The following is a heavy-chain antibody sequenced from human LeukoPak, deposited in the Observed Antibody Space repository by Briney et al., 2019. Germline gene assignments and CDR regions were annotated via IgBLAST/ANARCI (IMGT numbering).Heavy chain of an antibody. Sequence: SETLSLTCSVSGGSLSNYYWKWIRQPPGKGVEWIGSMYYGGSTNYNPSIKSRVTISVDTSETQFSLKVSSVTAADTAVYYCARHRGSSWYESFDYWGQGILVTVSS. CDR1: GGSLSNYY. V-gene: IGHV4-59*08. J-gene: IGHJ4*02. CDR3: ARHRGSSWYESFDY. CDR2: MYYGGST. D-gene: IGHD6-13*01.